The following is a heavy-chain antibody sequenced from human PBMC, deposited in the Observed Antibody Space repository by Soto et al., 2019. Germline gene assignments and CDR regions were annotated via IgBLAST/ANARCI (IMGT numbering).Heavy chain of an antibody. Sequence: VQLVESGGGLAQPGGSLRLSCAASGFTFSRDAMDWVRHAPGKGLEYVSGISSNGIGTYYASSVKGRFTISRDNSRERVYLQMDCLRPEARAVYDCERRGGSDYYYRDVWGKGSTVTVS. D-gene: IGHD2-15*01. J-gene: IGHJ6*03. V-gene: IGHV3-64*01. CDR2: ISSNGIGT. CDR1: GFTFSRDA. CDR3: ERRGGSDYYYRDV.